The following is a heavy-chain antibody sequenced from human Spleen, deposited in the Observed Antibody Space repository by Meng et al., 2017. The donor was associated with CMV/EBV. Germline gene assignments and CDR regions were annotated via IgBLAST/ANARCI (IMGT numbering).Heavy chain of an antibody. J-gene: IGHJ6*02. CDR2: FYYSGST. Sequence: GSLRLSCTVSGGSISSYYWSWIRQPPGKGLEWIGSFYYSGSTYSNPSLTSRVTISGDTSKNQFSLKLTSVTAADTAMYYCARDTRGVSPAGYSYAMDVWGQGTTVTVSS. CDR1: GGSISSYY. V-gene: IGHV4-59*12. CDR3: ARDTRGVSPAGYSYAMDV. D-gene: IGHD3-10*01.